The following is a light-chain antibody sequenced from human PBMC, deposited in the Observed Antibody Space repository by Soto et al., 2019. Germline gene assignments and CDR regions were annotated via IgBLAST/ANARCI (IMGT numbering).Light chain of an antibody. V-gene: IGLV2-14*03. CDR3: SSYTSSNTVI. Sequence: QSALTQPASVSGSPGQSITIPCTGTSSDVGGYNYVSWYQQHPGKAPKLIIYDVNNRPSGVSHRFSASKSVNTASLTISGLQAEDEADYYCSSYTSSNTVIFGAGTKLTVL. CDR1: SSDVGGYNY. CDR2: DVN. J-gene: IGLJ2*01.